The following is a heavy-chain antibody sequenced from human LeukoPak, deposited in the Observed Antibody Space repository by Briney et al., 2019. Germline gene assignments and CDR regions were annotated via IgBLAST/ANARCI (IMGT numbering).Heavy chain of an antibody. CDR2: ISVYNGYT. Sequence: GASVKVSCKASGYTFTNYGISWVRQAPGQGLEWMGWISVYNGYTEYAQKLQGRVTMTTDTSTSTAYMKLRSLRSDDTAVYYCAKNGSSYCDNWGQGTLVTVSS. V-gene: IGHV1-18*01. CDR1: GYTFTNYG. CDR3: AKNGSSYCDN. J-gene: IGHJ4*02. D-gene: IGHD6-13*01.